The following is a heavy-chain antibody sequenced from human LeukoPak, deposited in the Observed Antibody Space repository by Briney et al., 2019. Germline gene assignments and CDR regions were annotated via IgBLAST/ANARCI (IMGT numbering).Heavy chain of an antibody. CDR1: GGSFSGYY. CDR3: ARGVRDSSGWYGY. CDR2: INHSGST. V-gene: IGHV4-34*01. D-gene: IGHD6-19*01. Sequence: SETLSLTCAVYGGSFSGYYWSWIRQPPGKGLEWLGEINHSGSTNYNPSLKSRVTISVDTPKNQFSLKLSSVTAADTAVYYCARGVRDSSGWYGYWGQGTLVTVSS. J-gene: IGHJ4*02.